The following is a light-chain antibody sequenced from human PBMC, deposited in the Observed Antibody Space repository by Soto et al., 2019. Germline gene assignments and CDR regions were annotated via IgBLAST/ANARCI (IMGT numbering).Light chain of an antibody. Sequence: QSALTQPASVSGSPGQSITISCTGTSSDVGGYNYVSWYQEHPGKAPKLMIYEVSNRPSGVSNRFSGSKSGNTASLTISGLQAEDEADYYCSSYTGNSTLVFGAGTQLTVL. J-gene: IGLJ2*01. CDR1: SSDVGGYNY. V-gene: IGLV2-14*01. CDR2: EVS. CDR3: SSYTGNSTLV.